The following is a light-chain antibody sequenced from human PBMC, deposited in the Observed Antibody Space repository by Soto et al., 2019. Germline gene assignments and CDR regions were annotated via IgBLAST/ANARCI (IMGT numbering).Light chain of an antibody. CDR1: QSVSSNH. CDR3: QQYGASPGT. J-gene: IGKJ1*01. CDR2: DAS. V-gene: IGKV3-20*01. Sequence: EIVLTQSPGTLSLSPGEIATLSCRASQSVSSNHLAWYQQKPGLAPGLLIYDASSRATGVPDRFSGGGSGTDFTLTISRLEPEDFAVYYCQQYGASPGTFGQGTKVDIK.